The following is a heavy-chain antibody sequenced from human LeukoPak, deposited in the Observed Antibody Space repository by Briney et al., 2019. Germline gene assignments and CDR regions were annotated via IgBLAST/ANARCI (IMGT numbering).Heavy chain of an antibody. CDR2: IRYDRSNQ. CDR1: AFSFSSYG. V-gene: IGHV3-30*02. CDR3: ARVGLGTGGMDV. J-gene: IGHJ6*02. Sequence: GGSLRLSCAASAFSFSSYGMHWVRQGPGKGLEWLAFIRYDRSNQYYADSVKGRFTISRDNSKNTLYLQMNSLRAEDTAVYYCARVGLGTGGMDVWGQGTTVTVSS. D-gene: IGHD1-1*01.